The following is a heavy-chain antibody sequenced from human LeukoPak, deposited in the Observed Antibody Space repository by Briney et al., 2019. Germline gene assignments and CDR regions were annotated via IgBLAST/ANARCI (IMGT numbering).Heavy chain of an antibody. V-gene: IGHV4-59*01. CDR2: IYYSGST. Sequence: SETLSLTCTVSGGSISSYYWSWIRQPPGKGLEWIGYIYYSGSTNYNPSLKSRVTISVDTSKNQFSLKLSSVTAADTAVYYCARGNDPGYSYASFDPWGQGTLVTVSS. CDR1: GGSISSYY. D-gene: IGHD5-18*01. J-gene: IGHJ5*02. CDR3: ARGNDPGYSYASFDP.